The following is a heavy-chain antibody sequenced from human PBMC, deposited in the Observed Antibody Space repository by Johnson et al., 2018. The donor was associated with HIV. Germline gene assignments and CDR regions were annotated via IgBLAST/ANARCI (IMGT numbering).Heavy chain of an antibody. J-gene: IGHJ3*02. D-gene: IGHD3-10*01. Sequence: EVQLVESGGGVVQPGRSLRLSCAASGFTFSSYAMHWVRQAPGKGLEWVSAIGTAGDTFYPGSVKGRFTISRENPKNSLYLQMNSLRAEDTAVYYCARRGLANAFDIWGQGTMVTVSS. V-gene: IGHV3-13*01. CDR1: GFTFSSYA. CDR2: IGTAGDT. CDR3: ARRGLANAFDI.